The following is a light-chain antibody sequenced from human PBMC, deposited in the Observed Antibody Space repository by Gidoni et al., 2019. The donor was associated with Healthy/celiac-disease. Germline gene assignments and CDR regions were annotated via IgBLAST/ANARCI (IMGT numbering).Light chain of an antibody. CDR1: PGIRND. CDR2: AAS. J-gene: IGKJ4*01. CDR3: LQDYNYPLT. Sequence: QMTPTPSSLSATVGDRVTITCRASPGIRNDLGWYQQKPGKAPKLLIYAASSLHSGVPSRFSGSGSGTDFTLTISSLQPEDFATYYCLQDYNYPLTFGEXTKVEIK. V-gene: IGKV1-6*01.